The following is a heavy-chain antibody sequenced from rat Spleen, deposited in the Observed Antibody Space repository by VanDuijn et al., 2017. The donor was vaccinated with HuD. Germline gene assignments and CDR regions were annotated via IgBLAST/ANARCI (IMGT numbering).Heavy chain of an antibody. J-gene: IGHJ3*01. CDR3: AAWTMG. CDR1: GLPFSNSG. D-gene: IGHD1-7*01. CDR2: IYHDSSKM. Sequence: EVKLVESGGGLVQPGTSLTLSCVASGLPFSNSGMHWIPQPPTKGLEWIAMIYHDSSKMYYADTVKGRFTISRDNSKNTLYLEMNSLGSEDTAMYYCAAWTMGWGQGTLVTVSS. V-gene: IGHV5-54*01.